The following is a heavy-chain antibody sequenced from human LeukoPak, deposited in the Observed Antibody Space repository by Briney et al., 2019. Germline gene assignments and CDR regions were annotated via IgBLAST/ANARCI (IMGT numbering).Heavy chain of an antibody. CDR2: ISGTGAHT. V-gene: IGHV3-23*01. Sequence: GGSLSLSCEVSGITFETYAMNWVRQAPGKGLEWVAGISGTGAHTYYADSVKGRFTVSRYNSRDTLYLLLKSLRAEDTAVYFCAKDIHVAAAVPAPYWGQGTLVTVSS. CDR3: AKDIHVAAAVPAPY. D-gene: IGHD6-13*01. J-gene: IGHJ4*02. CDR1: GITFETYA.